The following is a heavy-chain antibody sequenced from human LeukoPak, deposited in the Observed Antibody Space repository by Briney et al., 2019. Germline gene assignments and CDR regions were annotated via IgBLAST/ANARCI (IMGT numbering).Heavy chain of an antibody. CDR3: AREPFPGGAFDY. V-gene: IGHV1-46*01. Sequence: ASVKVSCKASGYTFASYYMHWVRQAPGQGLEWMGIINPSGGSTSYAQKFQGRVTMTRDTSTSTVYMELSSLRSEDTAVYYCAREPFPGGAFDYWGQGTLVTVSS. D-gene: IGHD3-16*01. J-gene: IGHJ4*02. CDR2: INPSGGST. CDR1: GYTFASYY.